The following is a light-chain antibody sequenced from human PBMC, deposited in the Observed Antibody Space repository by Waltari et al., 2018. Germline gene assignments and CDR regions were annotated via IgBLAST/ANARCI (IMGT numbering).Light chain of an antibody. CDR3: VLYMRNGIYV. CDR2: SPN. V-gene: IGLV8-61*01. Sequence: QTVVTQEPSFSVSPGGTVKLTCGVSSGSVPAYHPALYQQTPGQPPRPLLSSPNIRAPGVPDRFSGSTLGNKAALTITGAQADDEADYYCVLYMRNGIYVFGTGTKVTVL. CDR1: SGSVPAYH. J-gene: IGLJ1*01.